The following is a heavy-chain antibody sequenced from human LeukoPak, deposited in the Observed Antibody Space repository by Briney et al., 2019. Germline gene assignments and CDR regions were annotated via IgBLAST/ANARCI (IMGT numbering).Heavy chain of an antibody. CDR2: ISGSGGST. J-gene: IGHJ4*02. Sequence: GGSLRLSCAASGFTFSSYAMSRVRQAPGKGLEWVSAISGSGGSTYYADSVKGRFTISRDNSKNTLYLQMNSLRAEDTAVYYCAKPPGSGWWVPDYWGQGTLVTVSS. D-gene: IGHD6-19*01. CDR1: GFTFSSYA. V-gene: IGHV3-23*01. CDR3: AKPPGSGWWVPDY.